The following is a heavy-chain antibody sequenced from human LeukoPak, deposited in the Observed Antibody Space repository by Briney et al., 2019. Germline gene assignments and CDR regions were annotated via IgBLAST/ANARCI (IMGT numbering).Heavy chain of an antibody. CDR3: ARDGVEYSSSSAAFDI. CDR2: IYYAGST. V-gene: IGHV4-39*07. Sequence: PSETLSLTCSVSGGSISSSSCYWGWLRQPPGKGLEWIGSIYYAGSTSYNPSLKSRVTISVDTSKNQFSLKLSSVTAADTAVYYCARDGVEYSSSSAAFDIWGQGTMVTVSS. CDR1: GGSISSSSCY. J-gene: IGHJ3*02. D-gene: IGHD6-6*01.